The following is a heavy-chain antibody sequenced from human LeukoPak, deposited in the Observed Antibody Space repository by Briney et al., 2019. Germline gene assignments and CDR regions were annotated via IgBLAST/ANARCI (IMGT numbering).Heavy chain of an antibody. V-gene: IGHV1-8*01. D-gene: IGHD3-10*01. CDR2: MNPHSDNT. CDR3: ARGRTTLVRTIGGMDV. J-gene: IGHJ6*02. CDR1: GYTSTNYD. Sequence: GASVKVSCKASGYTSTNYDIHWVRQATGHGLEWMGWMNPHSDNTAYAQKFQGRVTMTRNTSISTAYMELTSLRSEDTAVYYCARGRTTLVRTIGGMDVWGQGTTVTVSS.